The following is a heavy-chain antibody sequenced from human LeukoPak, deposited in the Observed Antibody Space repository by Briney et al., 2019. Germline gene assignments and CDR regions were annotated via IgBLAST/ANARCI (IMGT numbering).Heavy chain of an antibody. CDR2: IPYDGSYK. CDR1: GFTFSTYG. D-gene: IGHD1-26*01. CDR3: AKEVGYGMDV. Sequence: GRSLRLSCAASGFTFSTYGFHWVRQAPGKGLEWVSVIPYDGSYKYYADTVKGRFTISRDNSKNTLYLQINTLRAEDTAVYYCAKEVGYGMDVWGQGTTDTVSS. V-gene: IGHV3-30*18. J-gene: IGHJ6*02.